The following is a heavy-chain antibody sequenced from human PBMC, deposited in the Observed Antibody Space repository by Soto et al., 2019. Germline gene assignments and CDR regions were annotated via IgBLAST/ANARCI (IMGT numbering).Heavy chain of an antibody. Sequence: VASVKVSCKASGYTFTGYYMHWVRQAPGQGLEWMGWINPNSGGTNYAQKFQGWVTMTRDTSISTAYMELSRLRSDDTAVYYCAREGGYCSSTSCYTYYYYGMDVWGQGTTVTVSS. CDR2: INPNSGGT. D-gene: IGHD2-2*02. V-gene: IGHV1-2*04. J-gene: IGHJ6*02. CDR3: AREGGYCSSTSCYTYYYYGMDV. CDR1: GYTFTGYY.